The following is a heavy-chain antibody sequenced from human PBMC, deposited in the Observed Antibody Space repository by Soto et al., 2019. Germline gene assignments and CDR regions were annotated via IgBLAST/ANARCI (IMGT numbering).Heavy chain of an antibody. CDR1: GYTFTNYW. CDR2: IYPGDSDT. CDR3: EASILYYGMDV. Sequence: GESLKISCKGSGYTFTNYWIGWVRQMPGKGLEWMGIIYPGDSDTKYNPSFQGQVNISADKSITTTYLQWSSLKASDTAIYYCEASILYYGMDVWGQGNTVTVSS. J-gene: IGHJ6*02. V-gene: IGHV5-51*01.